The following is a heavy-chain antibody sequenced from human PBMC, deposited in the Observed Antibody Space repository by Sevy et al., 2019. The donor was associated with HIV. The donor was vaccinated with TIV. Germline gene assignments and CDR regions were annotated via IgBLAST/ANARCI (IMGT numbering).Heavy chain of an antibody. CDR3: ARVDTTVVTSDAFDI. Sequence: GGSLRLSCAASGFTFSSYWMSWVRQAPGKGLEWVANIKQGGSEKYYVDSVKGRFTISRDNAKSSLYLQMNSLRAEDTAVYYCARVDTTVVTSDAFDIWGQGTMVTVSS. J-gene: IGHJ3*02. CDR1: GFTFSSYW. D-gene: IGHD4-17*01. V-gene: IGHV3-7*03. CDR2: IKQGGSEK.